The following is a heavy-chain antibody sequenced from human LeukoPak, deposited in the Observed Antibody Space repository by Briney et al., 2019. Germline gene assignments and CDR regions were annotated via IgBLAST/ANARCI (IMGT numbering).Heavy chain of an antibody. V-gene: IGHV3-23*01. CDR3: AKSDCGTIGCKLLNY. D-gene: IGHD2-21*01. CDR1: GFTFSSYA. Sequence: GGSLRLSFAASGFTFSSYAMSWVRQAPGKGLEWVSAISGGGDATKYADSVKGRFTISRDNSKNTLSLQMDSLRAEDTAVYYCAKSDCGTIGCKLLNYWGQGTLVTVSS. J-gene: IGHJ4*02. CDR2: ISGGGDAT.